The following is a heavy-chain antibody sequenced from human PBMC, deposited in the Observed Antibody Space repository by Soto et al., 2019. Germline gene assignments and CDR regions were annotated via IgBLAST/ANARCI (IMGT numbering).Heavy chain of an antibody. CDR3: ARYFYESSDYSRWDYGMDV. Sequence: QITLKESGPTLVKPTQTLPLTCTLSGFSLSTSGVGVGWIRQTPEKALEWLALTYWDDDKRYSPSLKSRLTLSKETFKNQVVCTMSNMDPVDTATYYCARYFYESSDYSRWDYGMDVWGQGTTVTVSS. CDR2: TYWDDDK. CDR1: GFSLSTSGVG. V-gene: IGHV2-5*02. D-gene: IGHD3-22*01. J-gene: IGHJ6*02.